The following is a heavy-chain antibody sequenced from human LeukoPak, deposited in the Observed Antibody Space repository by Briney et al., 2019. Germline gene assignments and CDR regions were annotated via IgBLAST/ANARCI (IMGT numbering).Heavy chain of an antibody. J-gene: IGHJ4*02. CDR1: GFTFSSYE. V-gene: IGHV3-48*03. CDR3: ARDEAAAGPRPFDY. Sequence: GGSLRLSCAASGFTFSSYEMNWVRQAPGKGLEWVSYISSSGSTIYYTDSVKGRFTISRDNAKNSLYLQMNSLRAEDTAVYYCARDEAAAGPRPFDYWGQGTLVTVSS. D-gene: IGHD6-13*01. CDR2: ISSSGSTI.